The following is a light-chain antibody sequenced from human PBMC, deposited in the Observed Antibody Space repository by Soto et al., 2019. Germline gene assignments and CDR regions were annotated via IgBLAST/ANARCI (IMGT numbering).Light chain of an antibody. CDR1: SSDVGGYNY. CDR3: SSYAGSNREV. Sequence: QSALTQPPSASGSPGQSVTISCTGTSSDVGGYNYVSWYQQHPGKAPKLMISEVSKRPSGVPDRFSGSKSGNTASLTVSGLQAEDEADYYCSSYAGSNREVFGGGTK. J-gene: IGLJ2*01. CDR2: EVS. V-gene: IGLV2-8*01.